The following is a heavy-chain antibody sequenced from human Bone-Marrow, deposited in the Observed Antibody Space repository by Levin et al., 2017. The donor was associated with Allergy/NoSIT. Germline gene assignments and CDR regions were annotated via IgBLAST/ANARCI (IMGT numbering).Heavy chain of an antibody. V-gene: IGHV2-70*04. Sequence: SGPTLVKPTQTLTLTCTFSGGSLSSNGMRVSWIRQPPGKALEWLARIDWDDDKFYSASLETRLTISKDTSKNQVVLTMANMAPADTATYYCARTYGDYLYWYFDLWGRGTLVTVSS. J-gene: IGHJ2*01. CDR3: ARTYGDYLYWYFDL. CDR2: IDWDDDK. CDR1: GGSLSSNGMR. D-gene: IGHD4-17*01.